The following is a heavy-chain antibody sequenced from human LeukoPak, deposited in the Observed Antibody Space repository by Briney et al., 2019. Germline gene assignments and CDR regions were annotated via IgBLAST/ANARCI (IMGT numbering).Heavy chain of an antibody. CDR2: FDPEDGET. CDR3: ATDRAITSGSTLGLRY. D-gene: IGHD3-10*01. Sequence: ASVKVSCKVSGYTLTELSMHWLRQAPGKGLEWMGGFDPEDGETIYAQKFQGRVTMTEDTSTDTAYMELSSLRSEDTAVYYCATDRAITSGSTLGLRYWGQGTLVTVSS. J-gene: IGHJ4*02. V-gene: IGHV1-24*01. CDR1: GYTLTELS.